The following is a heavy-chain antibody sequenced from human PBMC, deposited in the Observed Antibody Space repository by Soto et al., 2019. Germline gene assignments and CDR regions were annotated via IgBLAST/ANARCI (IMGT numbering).Heavy chain of an antibody. CDR1: GGTFSSYS. D-gene: IGHD2-21*02. V-gene: IGHV1-69*13. J-gene: IGHJ5*02. CDR3: ARGDTAPEGAWFDP. CDR2: FIPVFDAA. Sequence: SVKVSCKASGGTFSSYSINWVRQAPGQGLEWMGRFIPVFDAANYAQEFQGRVTITADDSTTTAYMQLSSLRSEDTAMYYCARGDTAPEGAWFDPWGQGTLVTVS.